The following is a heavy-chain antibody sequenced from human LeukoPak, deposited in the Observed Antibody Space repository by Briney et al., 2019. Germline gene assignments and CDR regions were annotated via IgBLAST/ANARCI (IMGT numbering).Heavy chain of an antibody. CDR2: IWNDGNSQ. J-gene: IGHJ4*02. CDR1: GFTFSTYG. V-gene: IGHV3-33*01. Sequence: GGSLRLSCAVSGFTFSTYGMHWVRQAPGKGLEWVAIIWNDGNSQYYGDSVKGRFTISRDNSNNTLFLHMNNLRVEDTAVYYCVRGGLMTTVTTYWGQGTLVTVSS. CDR3: VRGGLMTTVTTY. D-gene: IGHD4-17*01.